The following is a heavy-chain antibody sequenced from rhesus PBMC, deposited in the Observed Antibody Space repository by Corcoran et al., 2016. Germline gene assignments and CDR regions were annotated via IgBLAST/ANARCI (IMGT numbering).Heavy chain of an antibody. CDR1: GDSIRPSYY. CDR2: IYRTNDIA. J-gene: IGHJ5-1*01. CDR3: ARGVMAGASFFDV. V-gene: IGHV4-73*01. D-gene: IGHD1-44*02. Sequence: QVKLQQWGAGLVKPSETLSLSCTVDGDSIRPSYYWTWLRQPPGEGLEWIGYIYRTNDIAHYHLALRNRVTITMDTANSRVSLRVTSVAAAATAVYYCARGVMAGASFFDVWGPGVLVTVSS.